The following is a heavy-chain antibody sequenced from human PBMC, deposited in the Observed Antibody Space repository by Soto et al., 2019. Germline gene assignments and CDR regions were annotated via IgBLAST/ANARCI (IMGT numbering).Heavy chain of an antibody. Sequence: KPSETLSLTCTVSGGSISSGGYYWSWIRQHPGKGLEWIGYIYYSGSTYYNPSLKSRVTISVDTSKNQFSLKLSSVTAADTAVYYCARVLYGGNSHDYWGQGTLVTVSS. CDR3: ARVLYGGNSHDY. D-gene: IGHD4-17*01. CDR2: IYYSGST. CDR1: GGSISSGGYY. V-gene: IGHV4-31*03. J-gene: IGHJ4*02.